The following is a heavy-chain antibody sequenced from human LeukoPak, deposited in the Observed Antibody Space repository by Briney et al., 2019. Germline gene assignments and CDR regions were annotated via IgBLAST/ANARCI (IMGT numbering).Heavy chain of an antibody. Sequence: GGSLRLSCAASGFTFSSYAMHWVRQAPGKGLEWVAVISYDGSNKYYADSVKGRFTISRDNSKNTLYLQMNSLRAEDTAVYYCARDPTVNDYASNSVDYWGQGTLVTVSS. CDR2: ISYDGSNK. J-gene: IGHJ4*02. V-gene: IGHV3-30-3*01. CDR3: ARDPTVNDYASNSVDY. D-gene: IGHD4-23*01. CDR1: GFTFSSYA.